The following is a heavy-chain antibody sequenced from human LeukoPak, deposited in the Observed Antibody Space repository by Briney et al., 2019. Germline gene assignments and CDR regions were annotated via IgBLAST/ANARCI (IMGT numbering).Heavy chain of an antibody. CDR1: GFTFSSYA. CDR3: ARGAYGSGSYYSFDY. CDR2: IWYDGSDK. J-gene: IGHJ4*02. V-gene: IGHV3-33*08. Sequence: GGSLRLSCAASGFTFSSYAMHWVRQAPGKGLEWVAVIWYDGSDKYYADSVKGRFTISRDNSKNTLYLQMNSLRAEDTAVYYCARGAYGSGSYYSFDYWGQGTLVTVSS. D-gene: IGHD3-10*01.